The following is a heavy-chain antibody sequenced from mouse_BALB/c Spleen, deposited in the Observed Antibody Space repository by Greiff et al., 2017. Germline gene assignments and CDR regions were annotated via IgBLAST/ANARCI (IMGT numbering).Heavy chain of an antibody. Sequence: QVHVKQSGAELVRPGVSVKISCKGSGYTFTDYAMHWVKQSHAKSLEWIGVISTYYGDASYNQKFKGKATMTVDKSSSTAYMELARLTSEDSAIYYCARGYYGSSYDYAMDYWGQGTSVTVSS. CDR1: GYTFTDYA. CDR3: ARGYYGSSYDYAMDY. D-gene: IGHD1-1*01. CDR2: ISTYYGDA. J-gene: IGHJ4*01. V-gene: IGHV1S137*01.